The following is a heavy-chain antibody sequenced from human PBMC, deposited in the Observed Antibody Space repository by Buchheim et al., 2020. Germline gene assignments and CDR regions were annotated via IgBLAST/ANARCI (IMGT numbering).Heavy chain of an antibody. J-gene: IGHJ6*02. CDR1: GGTFSSYA. CDR3: ARGDITMVQGVIIPYYYYGMDV. CDR2: IIPIFGTA. V-gene: IGHV1-69*01. D-gene: IGHD3-10*01. Sequence: QVQLVQSGAEVKKPGSSVKVSCKASGGTFSSYAISWVRQAPGQGLEWMGGIIPIFGTANYAQKFQGRVTITADESTGRAYMELSSLRSEDTAVYYCARGDITMVQGVIIPYYYYGMDVWGQGTT.